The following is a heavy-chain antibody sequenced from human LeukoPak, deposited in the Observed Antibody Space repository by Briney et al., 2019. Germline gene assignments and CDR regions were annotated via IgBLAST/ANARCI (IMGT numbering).Heavy chain of an antibody. CDR1: GYTFTGYY. CDR3: ATPYDYVWGSPMDV. Sequence: ASVKVSCKASGYTFTGYYMHWVRQAPGQGLEWMGRINPNSGGTNYAQKFQGRVTITRDTSISTAYMELSRLGSDDTAVYYCATPYDYVWGSPMDVWGKGTTVTVSS. V-gene: IGHV1-2*06. CDR2: INPNSGGT. D-gene: IGHD3-16*01. J-gene: IGHJ6*03.